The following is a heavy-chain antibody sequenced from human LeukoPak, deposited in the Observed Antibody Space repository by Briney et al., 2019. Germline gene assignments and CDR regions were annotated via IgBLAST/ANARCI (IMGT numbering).Heavy chain of an antibody. CDR3: ARESPGGVVGATDYYYMDV. CDR1: GGSISSYY. V-gene: IGHV4-4*07. J-gene: IGHJ6*03. CDR2: ICTSGST. Sequence: SETLSLTCTVSGGSISSYYWSWIRQPAGKGLEWIGRICTSGSTNYNPSLKSRVTISVDKSKNQFSLKLSSVTAADTAVYYCARESPGGVVGATDYYYMDVWGKGTTVTVSS. D-gene: IGHD1-26*01.